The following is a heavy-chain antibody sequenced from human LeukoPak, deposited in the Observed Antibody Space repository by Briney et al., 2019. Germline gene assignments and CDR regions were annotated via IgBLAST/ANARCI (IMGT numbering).Heavy chain of an antibody. J-gene: IGHJ4*02. V-gene: IGHV3-7*01. CDR1: GFTFSTYA. D-gene: IGHD2-2*01. Sequence: PGGSLRLSCAASGFTFSTYAMSWVRQAPGKGLEWVANIIQDGSAKYYVDSVKGRFTISRDDAKNSLYLQMNSLRAEDTAVYYCARDLFSCSSTSCYVYWGQGTLVTVSS. CDR3: ARDLFSCSSTSCYVY. CDR2: IIQDGSAK.